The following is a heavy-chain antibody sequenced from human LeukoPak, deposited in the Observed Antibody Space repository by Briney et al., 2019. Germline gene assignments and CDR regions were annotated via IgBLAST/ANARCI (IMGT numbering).Heavy chain of an antibody. CDR3: AREGEGEESLYNWFDP. Sequence: SETLSLTCTVSGGSISSGGYYWSWNRQHPGKGLEWIGYIYYSGSTYYNPSLKSRVTISVDTSKNQFSLKLSSVTAADTAVYYCAREGEGEESLYNWFDPWGQGTLVTVSS. D-gene: IGHD3-16*01. CDR2: IYYSGST. CDR1: GGSISSGGYY. V-gene: IGHV4-31*03. J-gene: IGHJ5*02.